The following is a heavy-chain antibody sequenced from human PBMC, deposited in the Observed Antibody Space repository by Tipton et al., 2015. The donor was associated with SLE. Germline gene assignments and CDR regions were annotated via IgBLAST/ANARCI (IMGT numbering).Heavy chain of an antibody. Sequence: SLRLSCAASGFTFSSYAMSWVRQAPGKGLEWVSAISGSGGSTYYADSVKGRFTISRDNSKNTLYLQMNSLRAEDTAVYYCAKDRTDSSGWHPGYFQHWGQGTLVTVSS. CDR1: GFTFSSYA. D-gene: IGHD6-19*01. CDR2: ISGSGGST. J-gene: IGHJ1*01. CDR3: AKDRTDSSGWHPGYFQH. V-gene: IGHV3-23*01.